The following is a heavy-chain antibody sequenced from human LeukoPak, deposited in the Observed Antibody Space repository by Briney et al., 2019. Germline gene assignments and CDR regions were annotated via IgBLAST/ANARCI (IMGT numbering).Heavy chain of an antibody. CDR3: ARHHNWNYDY. D-gene: IGHD1-20*01. V-gene: IGHV4-59*08. CDR2: AYYSGST. CDR1: GGSISSYY. J-gene: IGHJ4*02. Sequence: SETLSLTCTVSGGSISSYYWSWIRQPPGKGLEWIGYAYYSGSTNYNPSLKSRVNISADPSKNQFSLRLSSVTAADTAVYYCARHHNWNYDYWGQGTLVTVSS.